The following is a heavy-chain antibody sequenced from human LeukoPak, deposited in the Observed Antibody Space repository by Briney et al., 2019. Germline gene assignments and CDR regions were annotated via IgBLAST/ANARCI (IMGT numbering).Heavy chain of an antibody. CDR1: GGSISSYY. D-gene: IGHD6-13*01. CDR2: IYPGGST. Sequence: SETLSLSCTVSGGSISSYYWSWIRQPAGKGLEWIGRIYPGGSTDYNPSFKSRLAISVDTSKNHFSLRLTSVTAADTAVYYCARGRGAAAPVGDYYYMDVWGKGTTVTISS. J-gene: IGHJ6*03. V-gene: IGHV4-4*07. CDR3: ARGRGAAAPVGDYYYMDV.